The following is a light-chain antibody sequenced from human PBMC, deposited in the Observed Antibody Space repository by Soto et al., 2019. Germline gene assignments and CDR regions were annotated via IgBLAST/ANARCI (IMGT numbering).Light chain of an antibody. Sequence: DIQLTQSPSFLSASVGDRVTITCRASQGIDTYLAWYQQKPGKAPKLLIYAASFLQSGVQSSFSGSGSGTEFTLTISSLQPEDFAAYYCQQLNTYPFIFAQGTRLEIK. CDR2: AAS. V-gene: IGKV1-9*01. CDR1: QGIDTY. CDR3: QQLNTYPFI. J-gene: IGKJ5*01.